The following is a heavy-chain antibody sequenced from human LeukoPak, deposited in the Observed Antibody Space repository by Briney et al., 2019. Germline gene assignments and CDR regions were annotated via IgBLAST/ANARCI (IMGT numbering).Heavy chain of an antibody. J-gene: IGHJ4*02. V-gene: IGHV1-69*05. Sequence: SVKVSFKASGGTFSSYAISWVRQAPGQGLEWMERIIPIFGTANYAQKFQGRVTITTDESTSTAYMELSSLRYEDTAVYYCASGGKRGYSGYVFDYWGQGTLVTVSS. CDR2: IIPIFGTA. CDR1: GGTFSSYA. CDR3: ASGGKRGYSGYVFDY. D-gene: IGHD5-12*01.